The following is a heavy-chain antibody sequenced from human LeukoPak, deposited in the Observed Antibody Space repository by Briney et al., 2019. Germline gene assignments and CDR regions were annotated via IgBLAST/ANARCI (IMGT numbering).Heavy chain of an antibody. Sequence: PGGSLRLSCAASGFTFSSCAMSWVRQAPGKGLEWVSTITGSGGSTYYADSVKGRFTISRDNSKNTLSLQMNSRRAEDTAVYYCAKRGSYDFDYWGQGTLVTVSS. CDR3: AKRGSYDFDY. J-gene: IGHJ4*02. CDR1: GFTFSSCA. CDR2: ITGSGGST. D-gene: IGHD1-26*01. V-gene: IGHV3-23*01.